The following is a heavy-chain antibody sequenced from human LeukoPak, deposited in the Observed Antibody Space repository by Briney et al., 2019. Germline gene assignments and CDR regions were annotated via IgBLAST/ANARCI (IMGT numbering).Heavy chain of an antibody. CDR3: VVGGSPGY. CDR2: ISTDGYTT. CDR1: GLAFSAYK. Sequence: GGSMRLSCAASGLAFSAYKMHWVRQAPRKGLVWVSRISTDGYTTDYADFVQGRFTASRDNTKNTWSLEMNSLRAEDTAMYYCVVGGSPGYWGQGTLVTVSS. J-gene: IGHJ4*02. D-gene: IGHD2-15*01. V-gene: IGHV3-74*01.